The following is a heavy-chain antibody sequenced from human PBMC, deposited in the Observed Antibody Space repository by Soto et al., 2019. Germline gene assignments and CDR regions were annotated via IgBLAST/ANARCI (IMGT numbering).Heavy chain of an antibody. CDR3: AKDSGYSGYDVYDYYYGMDV. V-gene: IGHV3-30*18. Sequence: QVQLVESGGGVVQPGRSLRLSCAASGFTFSLYGMHWVRKAPGKGLEWVAVTSYDGSNKYYADSVKGRFTISRDNSKNTLYLQMNSLRVEDTAVYYCAKDSGYSGYDVYDYYYGMDVWGQGTTVTVSS. CDR2: TSYDGSNK. CDR1: GFTFSLYG. D-gene: IGHD5-12*01. J-gene: IGHJ6*02.